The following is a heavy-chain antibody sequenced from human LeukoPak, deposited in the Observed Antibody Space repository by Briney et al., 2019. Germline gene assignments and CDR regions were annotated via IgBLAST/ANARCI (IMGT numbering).Heavy chain of an antibody. Sequence: SETLSLTCTVSGGSITTTTNYWGWIRQPPGKGLEWIGGIHHTGTTYYNPSLESRVIVSLDMSKNQFSLKLTSVTAADTAVFYCARLIARPLDAFDVWGQGTMVTVSS. D-gene: IGHD6-6*01. CDR3: ARLIARPLDAFDV. CDR1: GGSITTTTNY. J-gene: IGHJ3*01. CDR2: IHHTGTT. V-gene: IGHV4-39*01.